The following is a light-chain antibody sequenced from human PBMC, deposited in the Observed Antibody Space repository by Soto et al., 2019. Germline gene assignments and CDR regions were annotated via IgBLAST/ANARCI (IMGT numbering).Light chain of an antibody. Sequence: QSVLTQSSSASASLGSSVKLTCTLSSGHTTYIIAWHQQQPGKAPRYLMKLETSGSYNKGSGVPDRFSGSSSGADRYRTISNLQFEDESDYYCETWDINTHVVFGGGTKLTVL. CDR2: LETSGSY. V-gene: IGLV4-60*02. CDR3: ETWDINTHVV. CDR1: SGHTTYI. J-gene: IGLJ2*01.